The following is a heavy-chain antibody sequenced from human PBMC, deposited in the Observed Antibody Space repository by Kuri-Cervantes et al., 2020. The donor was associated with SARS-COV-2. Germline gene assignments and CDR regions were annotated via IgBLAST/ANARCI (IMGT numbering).Heavy chain of an antibody. CDR2: IYSGGSST. CDR3: ASEQWLELDAFDI. D-gene: IGHD6-19*01. J-gene: IGHJ3*02. V-gene: IGHV3-23*03. CDR1: GFPFSSYA. Sequence: GGSLRLPCSASGFPFSSYAMSWVRQAPGKGLEWFSVIYSGGSSTYYADSVKGRFTISRDNSKNTLYLQMNSLRAEDTAVYYCASEQWLELDAFDIWGQGTMVTVSS.